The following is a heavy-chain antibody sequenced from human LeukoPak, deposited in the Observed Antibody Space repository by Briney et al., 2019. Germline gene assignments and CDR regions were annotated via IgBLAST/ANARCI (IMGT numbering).Heavy chain of an antibody. CDR3: ARSPYDILTGYYNAFDY. V-gene: IGHV1-2*04. Sequence: ASVKVSCKASGYTFTGNYMHWVRQAPGQGLEWMGWINPNSGGTNYAQKFQGWVTMTRDTSISTAYMELSRLRSDDTAVYYCARSPYDILTGYYNAFDYWGQGTLVTVSS. CDR1: GYTFTGNY. CDR2: INPNSGGT. D-gene: IGHD3-9*01. J-gene: IGHJ4*02.